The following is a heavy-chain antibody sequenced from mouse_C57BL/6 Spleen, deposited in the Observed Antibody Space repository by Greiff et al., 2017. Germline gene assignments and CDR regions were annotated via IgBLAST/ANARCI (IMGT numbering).Heavy chain of an antibody. CDR1: GYTFTSYG. CDR2: ISPRSGNT. D-gene: IGHD3-3*01. CDR3: ARGGDVDY. V-gene: IGHV1-81*01. Sequence: QVQLKESGAELARPGASVKLSCKASGYTFTSYGISWVKQRTGQGLEWIGEISPRSGNTYYNEKFKGKATLTADKSSSTAYMELRSLTSEDSAVYFCARGGDVDYRGQASTLTVSS. J-gene: IGHJ2*01.